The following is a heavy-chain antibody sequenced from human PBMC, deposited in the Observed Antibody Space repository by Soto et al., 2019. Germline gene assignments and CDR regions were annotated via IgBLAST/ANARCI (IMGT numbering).Heavy chain of an antibody. CDR3: ARTNGDYEGRIDY. D-gene: IGHD4-17*01. CDR1: GGSISSGGYY. CDR2: IYYSGST. J-gene: IGHJ4*02. V-gene: IGHV4-31*03. Sequence: QVQLQESGPGLVKPSQTLSLTCTVSGGSISSGGYYWSWIRQHPGKGLEWIRYIYYSGSTYYNPSLKSRVTISVDTSKNQFSLKLSSVTAADTAVYYCARTNGDYEGRIDYWGQGTLVTVSS.